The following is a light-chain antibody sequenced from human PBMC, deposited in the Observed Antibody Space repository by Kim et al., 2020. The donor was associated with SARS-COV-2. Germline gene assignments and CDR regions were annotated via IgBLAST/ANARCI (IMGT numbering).Light chain of an antibody. CDR3: QVWDSDSDQVV. V-gene: IGLV3-21*04. Sequence: SYELTQPPSMSVDPEATATLTCGGEKIETKAVFWYQQKPGQAPVLVMSYDSDRPSGIPERFSGSSSGDTATLTITEVEPGDEADYFCQVWDSDSDQVVFGGGTKVTVL. J-gene: IGLJ2*01. CDR2: YDS. CDR1: KIETKA.